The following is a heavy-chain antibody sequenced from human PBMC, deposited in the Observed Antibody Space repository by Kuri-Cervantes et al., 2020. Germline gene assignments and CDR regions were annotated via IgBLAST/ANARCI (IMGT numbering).Heavy chain of an antibody. CDR2: ISSGSSYI. CDR3: ARDHPVTAAFDI. J-gene: IGHJ3*02. Sequence: GGSLRLSCAASGFTFSSFSMNWVRQAPGKGLEWVSSISSGSSYIYYADSVKGRFTISRDNAKNSLYLQMNSLRAEDTAVYYCARDHPVTAAFDIWGQGTMVTVSS. D-gene: IGHD2-21*02. CDR1: GFTFSSFS. V-gene: IGHV3-21*03.